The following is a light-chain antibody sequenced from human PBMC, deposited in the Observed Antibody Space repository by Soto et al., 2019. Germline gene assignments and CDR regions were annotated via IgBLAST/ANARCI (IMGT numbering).Light chain of an antibody. CDR3: QQYNYRPPDT. CDR2: GAS. CDR1: QSVNSN. J-gene: IGKJ2*01. V-gene: IGKV3-15*01. Sequence: EIVMTQSPATLSVSPGERATLSCRASQSVNSNLAWYQQKPGQAPRLLIYGASTRVAGIPARFSGSGSGTEFSVTISSLQSEDFAVYYWQQYNYRPPDTFGQGTKLEI.